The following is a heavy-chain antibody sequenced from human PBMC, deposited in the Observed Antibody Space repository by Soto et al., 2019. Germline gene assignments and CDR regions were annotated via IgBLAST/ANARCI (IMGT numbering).Heavy chain of an antibody. CDR3: ARGAMGGPGAFDI. V-gene: IGHV3-21*01. D-gene: IGHD2-15*01. J-gene: IGHJ3*02. Sequence: GGSLRLSCAASGFTFSSYSMNWVRQAPGKGLEWVSSITSSTSYIYYADSVKGRFTISRENAKNSLYLQMNSLRAGDTAVYYCARGAMGGPGAFDIWGQGSMVTVS. CDR2: ITSSTSYI. CDR1: GFTFSSYS.